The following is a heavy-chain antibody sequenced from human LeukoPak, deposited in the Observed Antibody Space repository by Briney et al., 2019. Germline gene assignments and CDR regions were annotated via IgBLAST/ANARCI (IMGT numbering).Heavy chain of an antibody. Sequence: SETLSLTCAVYGGSFSGYYWSWIRQPPGKGLEWIGEINHSGSTNYNPSLKSRVTISVDTSKNQFSLKPSSVTAADTAVYYCARGEYGDLRWFDPWGQGTLVTVSS. D-gene: IGHD4-17*01. V-gene: IGHV4-34*01. CDR1: GGSFSGYY. CDR3: ARGEYGDLRWFDP. J-gene: IGHJ5*02. CDR2: INHSGST.